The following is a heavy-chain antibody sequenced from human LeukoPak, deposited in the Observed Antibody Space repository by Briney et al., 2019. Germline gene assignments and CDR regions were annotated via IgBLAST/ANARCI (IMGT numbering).Heavy chain of an antibody. J-gene: IGHJ4*02. D-gene: IGHD4-23*01. CDR1: GFTYVDYA. V-gene: IGHV3-49*04. Sequence: GGSLRLSCTASGFTYVDYAMSWVRPARGKGRDWVGFIRSKSYCGTTEYAASVKGRFTISRDDSKSIAYLQMNSLKTEDTAVYYCTRPGLYGGNGLDYWGQGTLVTVSS. CDR3: TRPGLYGGNGLDY. CDR2: IRSKSYCGTT.